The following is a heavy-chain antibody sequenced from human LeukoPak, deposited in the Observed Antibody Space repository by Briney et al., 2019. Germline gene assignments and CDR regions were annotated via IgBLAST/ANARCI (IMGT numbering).Heavy chain of an antibody. V-gene: IGHV3-48*03. CDR2: IGSSDSTT. Sequence: GGSLRLSCVASGFTFSSYEMNWVRQAPGKGLEWLSYIGSSDSTTHYADSVKGRFTISRDNAKNSLYLQMNSLRVEDTAVYYCARDPGYSYGYDYWGQGTLVTVSS. J-gene: IGHJ4*02. D-gene: IGHD5-18*01. CDR3: ARDPGYSYGYDY. CDR1: GFTFSSYE.